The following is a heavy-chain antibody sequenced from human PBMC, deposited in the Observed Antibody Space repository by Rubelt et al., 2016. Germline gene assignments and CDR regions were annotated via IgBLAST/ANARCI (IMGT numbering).Heavy chain of an antibody. CDR1: GFTFSSNA. CDR2: ISGSGGNT. J-gene: IGHJ6*02. V-gene: IGHV3-23*01. D-gene: IGHD5-12*01. Sequence: EVQLLESGGGLVQPGGSLRLSCTASGFTFSSNAMSWVRQAPGKGLEWVSAISGSGGNTYYADSLQGRFTISRDNSKNTLYLQLNSLRAEDTALYYCARDLAFNGMDVWGQGTTVTVAS. CDR3: ARDLAFNGMDV.